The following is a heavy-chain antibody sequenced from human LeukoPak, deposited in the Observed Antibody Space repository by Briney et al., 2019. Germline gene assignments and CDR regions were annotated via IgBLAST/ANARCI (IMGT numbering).Heavy chain of an antibody. J-gene: IGHJ4*02. CDR2: ISYDGSNK. Sequence: GGSLRLSCAASGFTFSSYGMHWVRQAPGKGLEWVAVISYDGSNKYYADSVKGRFTISRDNSKNTLYLQMNSLRAEDTAVYYCARGSYFDYWGQGTLVTVSS. CDR3: ARGSYFDY. V-gene: IGHV3-30*03. CDR1: GFTFSSYG.